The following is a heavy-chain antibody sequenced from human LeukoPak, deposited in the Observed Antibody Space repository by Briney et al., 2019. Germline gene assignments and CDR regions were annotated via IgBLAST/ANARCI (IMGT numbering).Heavy chain of an antibody. CDR3: TTAFEF. V-gene: IGHV3-74*01. Sequence: GGPLRLSCTASGFNIGNSWMHWVRQAPGKGLVWVSRINHDGSGTSYADSVKGRFTISRDSAKKTLYLQMNSLRDEDTAVYYCTTAFEFWGQGTLVTVSS. J-gene: IGHJ4*02. CDR2: INHDGSGT. CDR1: GFNIGNSW.